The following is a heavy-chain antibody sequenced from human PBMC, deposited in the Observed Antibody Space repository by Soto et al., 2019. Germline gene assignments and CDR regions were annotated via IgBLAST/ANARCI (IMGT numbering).Heavy chain of an antibody. D-gene: IGHD3-22*01. J-gene: IGHJ4*02. CDR1: GGSISSSNW. CDR2: IYHSGST. CDR3: ARDIGYDSSGYTFDY. Sequence: SETLSLTCAVSGGSISSSNWWSWVRQPPGKGLEWIGEIYHSGSTNYNPSLKSRVTISVDKSKNQFSLKLSSVTAADTSVYYCARDIGYDSSGYTFDYWGQGNLVTVSS. V-gene: IGHV4-4*02.